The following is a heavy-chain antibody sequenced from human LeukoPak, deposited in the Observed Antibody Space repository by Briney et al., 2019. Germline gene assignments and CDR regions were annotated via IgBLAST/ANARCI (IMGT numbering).Heavy chain of an antibody. V-gene: IGHV3-7*03. J-gene: IGHJ3*02. D-gene: IGHD3-22*01. Sequence: PGGSLRLSCAASGFTFSSYWMSWVRQAPGKGLEWVANIKQDGSEKYYVDSVKGRFTIPRDNAKNSLYLQMNSLRAEDTALYYCAKDIDSSGYDAFDIWGQGTMVTVSS. CDR3: AKDIDSSGYDAFDI. CDR2: IKQDGSEK. CDR1: GFTFSSYW.